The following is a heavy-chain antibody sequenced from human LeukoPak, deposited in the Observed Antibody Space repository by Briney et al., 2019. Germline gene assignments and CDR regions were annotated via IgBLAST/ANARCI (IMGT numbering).Heavy chain of an antibody. CDR3: ARFRKYYGDPATGDWFDP. D-gene: IGHD4-17*01. CDR2: ISAYNGNT. J-gene: IGHJ5*02. V-gene: IGHV1-18*01. CDR1: GYTFTSYG. Sequence: ASVKVSCKASGYTFTSYGIIWVRQAPGQGLEWMGWISAYNGNTNYAQKLQGRVTMTTDTSTSTAYMELRSLRSDDTAVYYCARFRKYYGDPATGDWFDPWGQGTLVTVSS.